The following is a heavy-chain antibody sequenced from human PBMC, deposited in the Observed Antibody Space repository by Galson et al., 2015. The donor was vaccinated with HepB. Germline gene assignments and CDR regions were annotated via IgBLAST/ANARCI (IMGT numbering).Heavy chain of an antibody. J-gene: IGHJ3*02. D-gene: IGHD3-10*01. CDR1: GGTFSSYA. CDR2: IIPILGIA. CDR3: ARDYGSGTKRGDAFDI. V-gene: IGHV1-69*04. Sequence: SVKVSCKASGGTFSSYAISWVRQAPGQGPEWMGRIIPILGIANYAQKFQGRVTITADKSTSTAYMELSSLRSEDTAVYYCARDYGSGTKRGDAFDIWGQGTMVTVSS.